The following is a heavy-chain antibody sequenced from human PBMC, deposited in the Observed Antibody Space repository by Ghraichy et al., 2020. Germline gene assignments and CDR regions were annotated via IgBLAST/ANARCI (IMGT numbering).Heavy chain of an antibody. D-gene: IGHD3-16*01. V-gene: IGHV3-23*01. CDR1: GFTFSNYA. CDR3: AKCDVGGRPYYMAY. Sequence: GGSLRLSCAASGFTFSNYAMSWVRQAPGKGLEWVSAISGSGGSTYYADSVKGRFTISRDNSKNTLYLQMNSLRAEDTAVYYCAKCDVGGRPYYMAYWGQGTLVTVSS. J-gene: IGHJ4*02. CDR2: ISGSGGST.